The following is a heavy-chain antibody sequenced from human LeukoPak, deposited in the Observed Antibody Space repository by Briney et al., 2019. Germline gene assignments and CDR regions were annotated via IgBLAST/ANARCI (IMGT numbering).Heavy chain of an antibody. D-gene: IGHD5-24*01. Sequence: ASVKVSCKVSGYALSESSIHWVRQTPGEGFEWMGGFDIKDVETAYAQKFRGRVTMTEDTSTDTAYMELINLRSDDTAVYFCVSDRSDGGFPESNGYPTFDLWGRGTLVTVSS. CDR3: VSDRSDGGFPESNGYPTFDL. CDR1: GYALSESS. CDR2: FDIKDVET. J-gene: IGHJ2*01. V-gene: IGHV1-24*01.